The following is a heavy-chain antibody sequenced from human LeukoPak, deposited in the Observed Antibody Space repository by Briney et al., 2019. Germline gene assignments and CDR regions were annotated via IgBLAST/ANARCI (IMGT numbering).Heavy chain of an antibody. CDR1: GGSISSSSYY. D-gene: IGHD3-10*01. CDR2: IYYSGST. Sequence: SETLSLTCTVSGGSISSSSYYWGWIRQPPGKGLEWIGSIYYSGSTYYNPSLKSRVTISVDTSKNQFSLKLSSVTAADTAVYYCARGITMVRGVIVWGQGTLVTVSS. V-gene: IGHV4-39*07. CDR3: ARGITMVRGVIV. J-gene: IGHJ4*02.